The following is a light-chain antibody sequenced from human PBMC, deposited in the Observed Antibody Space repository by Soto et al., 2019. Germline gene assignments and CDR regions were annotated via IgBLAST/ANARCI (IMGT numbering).Light chain of an antibody. CDR2: WAS. CDR1: QSVLYSSNNKNY. Sequence: DIVMTQSPDSLAVSLGERATINCKSSQSVLYSSNNKNYLAWYQQKPGQPPKLLIYWASTRESGVPDRFGGSESGTDFTLTISSLQAEDVALYYCQQSFSFPLTFGGGTKVEIK. V-gene: IGKV4-1*01. J-gene: IGKJ4*01. CDR3: QQSFSFPLT.